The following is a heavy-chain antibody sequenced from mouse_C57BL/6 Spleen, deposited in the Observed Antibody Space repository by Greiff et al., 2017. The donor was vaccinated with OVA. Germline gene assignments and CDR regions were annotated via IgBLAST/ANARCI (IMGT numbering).Heavy chain of an antibody. Sequence: QVQLQQPGPELVKPGASVKISCKASGYAFSSSWMNWVKQRPGKGLEWIGRIYPGDGDTNYNGKFKGKATLTADKSSSTAYMQLSSLTSEDSAVCLWARYGNYDWYFDVWGRGTTVTVSS. D-gene: IGHD2-1*01. V-gene: IGHV1-82*01. CDR2: IYPGDGDT. CDR3: ARYGNYDWYFDV. J-gene: IGHJ1*03. CDR1: GYAFSSSW.